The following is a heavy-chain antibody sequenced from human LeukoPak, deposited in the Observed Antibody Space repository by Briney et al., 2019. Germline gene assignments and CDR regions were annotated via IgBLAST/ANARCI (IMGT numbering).Heavy chain of an antibody. V-gene: IGHV3-11*01. CDR1: GFTLSDYY. CDR2: ISSSGSTI. Sequence: PGGSLRLSCAASGFTLSDYYMSWIRQAPGKGLEWASYISSSGSTIYYADSVKGRFTISRDNAKNSLYLQMNSLRAEDTAVYYCARDLYSSSRPYYYGMDVWGQETTVTVSS. J-gene: IGHJ6*02. D-gene: IGHD6-13*01. CDR3: ARDLYSSSRPYYYGMDV.